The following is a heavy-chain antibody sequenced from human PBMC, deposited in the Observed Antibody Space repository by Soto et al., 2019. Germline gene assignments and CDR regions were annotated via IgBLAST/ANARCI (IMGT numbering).Heavy chain of an antibody. CDR2: ISAYNGNT. CDR3: ARASLYYYDSSGYPSNYYYGMDV. D-gene: IGHD3-22*01. V-gene: IGHV1-18*01. Sequence: ASVKVSCKASGYTFTSYGISWVQQAPGQGLEWMGWISAYNGNTNYAQKLQGRVTMTTDTSTSTAYMELRSLRSDDTAVYYCARASLYYYDSSGYPSNYYYGMDVWGQGTTVTVSS. CDR1: GYTFTSYG. J-gene: IGHJ6*02.